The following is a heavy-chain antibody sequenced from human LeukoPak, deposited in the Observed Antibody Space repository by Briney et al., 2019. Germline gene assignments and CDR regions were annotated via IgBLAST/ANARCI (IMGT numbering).Heavy chain of an antibody. CDR3: YRGHRSGTINPFFDY. V-gene: IGHV3-49*04. CDR1: GFTFGDYF. Sequence: GGSLRLSCTASGFTFGDYFMSWVRQAPGKGLEWVSFIRSKAYGGTTEYAASVKGRFTISRDDSKSIAYVQMSSLKTEDTAVYYFYRGHRSGTINPFFDYWGQGILVAVSS. CDR2: IRSKAYGGTT. J-gene: IGHJ4*02. D-gene: IGHD1-7*01.